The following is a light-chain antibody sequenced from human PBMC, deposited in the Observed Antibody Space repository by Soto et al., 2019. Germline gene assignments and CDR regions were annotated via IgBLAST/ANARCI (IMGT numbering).Light chain of an antibody. Sequence: DIQMTQSPSSVSASVGDTVTVSRRASQVISSWLAWYQQKPGRAPNLLIHKASTLQTGVPSRFSGSGSGTDFTLTITNLQPEDFATYYCHQASSFPLSFGGGTKVDI. CDR1: QVISSW. CDR2: KAS. CDR3: HQASSFPLS. V-gene: IGKV1-12*01. J-gene: IGKJ4*01.